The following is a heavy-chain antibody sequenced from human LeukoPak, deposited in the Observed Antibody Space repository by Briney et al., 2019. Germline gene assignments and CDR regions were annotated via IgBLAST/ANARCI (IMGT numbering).Heavy chain of an antibody. CDR3: ARDGGVINNYALDS. Sequence: SETLSLTCTVSRGSISNYYWSWIRQPAGKGLECIGRIYTSGSTNYNPSLKSRVPMSVDTSKKQISLKLSSVPAAGTAVYYCARDGGVINNYALDSWGQGTLVTVSS. CDR1: RGSISNYY. V-gene: IGHV4-4*07. CDR2: IYTSGST. J-gene: IGHJ4*02. D-gene: IGHD3-16*02.